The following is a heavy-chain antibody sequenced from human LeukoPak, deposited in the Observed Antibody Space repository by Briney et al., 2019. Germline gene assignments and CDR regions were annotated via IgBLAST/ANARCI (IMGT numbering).Heavy chain of an antibody. CDR2: IYYSGST. Sequence: PSETLSLTCTVSGGSISSYYWSWIRQPPGKGLEWIGSIYYSGSTYYNPSLKSRVTISVDTSKNQFSLKLSSVTAADTAVYYCARVPIFVDTAMVSWFDPWGQGTLVTVSS. V-gene: IGHV4-39*07. D-gene: IGHD5-18*01. CDR3: ARVPIFVDTAMVSWFDP. CDR1: GGSISSYY. J-gene: IGHJ5*02.